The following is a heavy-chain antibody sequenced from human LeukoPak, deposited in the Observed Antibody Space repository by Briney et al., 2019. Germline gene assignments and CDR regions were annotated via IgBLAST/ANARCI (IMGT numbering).Heavy chain of an antibody. CDR1: GLTFSSYA. J-gene: IGHJ2*01. CDR3: PRRALVVASSYLYFDL. Sequence: PGPSLRLCCAASGLTFSSYAKRCARQAPGRGLEWVPGMSGSGGGTFYADSVEARFTSYRDNSHNTQYLQINSQKADDTSVYSCPRRALVVASSYLYFDLWGRGTLATVSS. D-gene: IGHD2-15*01. CDR2: MSGSGGGT. V-gene: IGHV3-23*01.